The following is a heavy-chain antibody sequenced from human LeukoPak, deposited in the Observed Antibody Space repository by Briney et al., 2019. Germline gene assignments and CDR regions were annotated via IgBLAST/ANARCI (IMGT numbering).Heavy chain of an antibody. D-gene: IGHD6-13*01. Sequence: GGSLRLSCAASGFTLSSYAMHWVRQAPGKGLEWVSAISGSGGSTYYADSVKGRFTISRDNSKNTLYLQMNSLRAEDTAVYYCAKDSGSWYGEGYWGQGTLVTVSS. CDR2: ISGSGGST. V-gene: IGHV3-23*01. J-gene: IGHJ4*02. CDR3: AKDSGSWYGEGY. CDR1: GFTLSSYA.